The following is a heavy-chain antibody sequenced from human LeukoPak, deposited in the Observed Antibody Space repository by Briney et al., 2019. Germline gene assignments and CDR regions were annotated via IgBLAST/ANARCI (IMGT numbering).Heavy chain of an antibody. V-gene: IGHV4-39*07. D-gene: IGHD1-26*01. CDR3: APRFGLLNWFDP. J-gene: IGHJ5*02. CDR1: GGSISSSSYY. CDR2: IYYSGST. Sequence: PSETLSLTCTVSGGSISSSSYYWGWIRQPPGKGLEWIGSIYYSGSTYYNPSLKSRVTISVDTSKNQFSLKLSSVTAADTAVYYCAPRFGLLNWFDPWGQGTLVTVSS.